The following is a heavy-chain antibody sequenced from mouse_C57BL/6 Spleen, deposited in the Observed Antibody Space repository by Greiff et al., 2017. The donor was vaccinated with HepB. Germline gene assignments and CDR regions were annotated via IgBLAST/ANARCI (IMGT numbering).Heavy chain of an antibody. V-gene: IGHV1-64*01. CDR2: IHPNSGST. CDR1: GYTFTSYW. Sequence: QVQLQQPGAELVKPGASVKLSCKASGYTFTSYWMHWVKQRPGQGLEWIGMIHPNSGSTNYNEKFKSKDTLTVDTSSSTAYIQLSSLTYEDSAVYYGARAALYYYGSGLYAMYYWGQGTSVTVSS. CDR3: ARAALYYYGSGLYAMYY. J-gene: IGHJ4*01. D-gene: IGHD1-1*01.